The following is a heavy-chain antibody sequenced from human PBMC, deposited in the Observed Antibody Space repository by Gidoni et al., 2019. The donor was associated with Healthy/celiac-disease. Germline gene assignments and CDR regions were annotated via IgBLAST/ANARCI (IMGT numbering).Heavy chain of an antibody. CDR3: ARREWLPLMRDAPFDY. CDR1: GGSLSSRSYY. D-gene: IGHD6-19*01. Sequence: QLQLQESGPGLVTPSETLSLTCTVAGGSLSSRSYYWGWIRQPPGKGLGWIGSIYCSGRTYYSPSFKSRVTISVDTFKNQFSQKMSSVNAADTAVYYCARREWLPLMRDAPFDYWGQGTLVTVSS. CDR2: IYCSGRT. V-gene: IGHV4-39*01. J-gene: IGHJ4*02.